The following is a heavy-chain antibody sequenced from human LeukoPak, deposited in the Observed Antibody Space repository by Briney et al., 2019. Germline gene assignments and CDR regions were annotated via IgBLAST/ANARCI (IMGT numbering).Heavy chain of an antibody. CDR3: ARDSTYYYDSGSSGPHYFDN. Sequence: PGKSLRLSCAASGFTFSNSAMHWVRQAPGKGLEWVSLISSGGTYEYYADSVKGRFTISRDNSKNTLYLHLNSLRAEDTAVYYCARDSTYYYDSGSSGPHYFDNWGEGTLVTVSS. V-gene: IGHV3-30*01. CDR1: GFTFSNSA. J-gene: IGHJ4*02. CDR2: ISSGGTYE. D-gene: IGHD3-10*01.